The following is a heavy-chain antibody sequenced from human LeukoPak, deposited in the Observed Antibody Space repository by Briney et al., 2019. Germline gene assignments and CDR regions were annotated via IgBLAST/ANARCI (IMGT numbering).Heavy chain of an antibody. Sequence: RTGGSLRLSCAASGFTFSSYWMSWVRQAPGKGLEWVANIKQDGSEKYYVDSVKGRFTISRDNAKNSLYLQMNSLRAEDTAVYYCARALTYYYDSNSPLDAFDIWGQGTMVTVSS. CDR2: IKQDGSEK. J-gene: IGHJ3*02. CDR1: GFTFSSYW. V-gene: IGHV3-7*03. CDR3: ARALTYYYDSNSPLDAFDI. D-gene: IGHD3-22*01.